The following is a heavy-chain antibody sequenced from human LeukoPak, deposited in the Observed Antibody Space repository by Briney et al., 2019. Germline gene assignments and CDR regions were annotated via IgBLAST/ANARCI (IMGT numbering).Heavy chain of an antibody. D-gene: IGHD1-7*01. Sequence: PGGSLRLSCAGSGFTFSSYAMHWVRQAPGKGLEWVAVISYDGSNKYYADSVKGRFTISRDNSKNTLYLQMNSLRAEDTAVYYCLGSNYFDPWGQGTLVTVSS. CDR3: LGSNYFDP. V-gene: IGHV3-30*01. CDR1: GFTFSSYA. CDR2: ISYDGSNK. J-gene: IGHJ5*02.